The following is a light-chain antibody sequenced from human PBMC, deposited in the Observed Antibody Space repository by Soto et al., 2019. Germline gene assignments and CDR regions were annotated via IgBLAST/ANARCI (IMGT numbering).Light chain of an antibody. Sequence: QSALTQPPSVSGAPGQRVTISCTGSSSNIGAGYDVHWYLQLPGTAPKLLIYGNTNRPSGVPDRFSGSKSGSSASLAITGLQAEDEADYYCQSYDSSLHASVFGTGTKVTVL. J-gene: IGLJ1*01. CDR2: GNT. V-gene: IGLV1-40*01. CDR3: QSYDSSLHASV. CDR1: SSNIGAGYD.